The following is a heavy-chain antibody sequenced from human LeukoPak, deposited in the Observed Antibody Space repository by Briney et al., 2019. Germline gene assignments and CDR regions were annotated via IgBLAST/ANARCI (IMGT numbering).Heavy chain of an antibody. V-gene: IGHV3-21*01. J-gene: IGHJ4*02. CDR2: ISSSSSYI. D-gene: IGHD3-9*01. Sequence: GGSLRLSCAASGFPFSSYSMNWVRQAPGKGLEWVSSISSSSSYIYYADSVKGRFTISRDNAKNSLYLQMNSLRAEDTAVYYCAWDDILTGSSSFDYWGQGTLVTVSS. CDR3: AWDDILTGSSSFDY. CDR1: GFPFSSYS.